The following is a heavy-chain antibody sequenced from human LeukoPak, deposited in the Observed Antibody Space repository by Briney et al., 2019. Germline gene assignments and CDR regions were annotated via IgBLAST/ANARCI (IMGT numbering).Heavy chain of an antibody. CDR3: ASSRIVVPAAMFDY. Sequence: GGSLRLSCAASGFTFNTYTMNWVRQAPGKGLEWVSYISSSGSTIYYADSVKGRFTISRDNAKNSLYLQMNSLRAEDTAVYYCASSRIVVPAAMFDYWGQGTLVTVSS. J-gene: IGHJ4*02. D-gene: IGHD2-2*01. V-gene: IGHV3-48*04. CDR2: ISSSGSTI. CDR1: GFTFNTYT.